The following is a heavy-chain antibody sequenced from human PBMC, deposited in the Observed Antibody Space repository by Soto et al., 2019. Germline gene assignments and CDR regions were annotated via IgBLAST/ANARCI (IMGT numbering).Heavy chain of an antibody. D-gene: IGHD6-19*01. CDR3: AKDWGSSGWFNWFNP. J-gene: IGHJ5*02. CDR2: ISHSGTSK. V-gene: IGHV3-30*18. CDR1: GFTVATTG. Sequence: QVQLVESGGGVVQPGESLQVACAASGFTVATTGMHWVRQAPGKGVEWVAMISHSGTSKVYIDSVQGRFTISRDNARNNLYLQMSSLRPEDTAIYYCAKDWGSSGWFNWFNPWGQGVLVTVSS.